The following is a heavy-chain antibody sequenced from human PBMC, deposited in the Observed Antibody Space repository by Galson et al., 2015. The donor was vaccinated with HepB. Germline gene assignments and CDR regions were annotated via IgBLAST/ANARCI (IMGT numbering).Heavy chain of an antibody. CDR2: IKQDGSEK. J-gene: IGHJ4*02. CDR1: GFTFSSYW. CDR3: ARGDGSSWYSY. D-gene: IGHD6-13*01. Sequence: SLRLSCAASGFTFSSYWMNWVRQAPGKGLEWVAAIKQDGSEKYYVDSVKGRFTISRDNAKNSLDLQMNSLRADDTAVYYCARGDGSSWYSYWGQGTLVTVAS. V-gene: IGHV3-7*03.